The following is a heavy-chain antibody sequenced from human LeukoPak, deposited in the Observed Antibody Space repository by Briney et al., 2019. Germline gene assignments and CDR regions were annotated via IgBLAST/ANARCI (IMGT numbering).Heavy chain of an antibody. CDR1: GGTFSSYA. V-gene: IGHV1-69*01. J-gene: IGHJ4*02. CDR2: IIPIFGTA. D-gene: IGHD3-22*01. Sequence: SVKVSCKASGGTFSSYAISWVRQAPGQGLEWMGGIIPIFGTANYAQKFQGRVTITADESTSTAYMELSSLGSEDTAVYYCARSEGQTYYYDSSGYYRDYWGQGTLVTVSS. CDR3: ARSEGQTYYYDSSGYYRDY.